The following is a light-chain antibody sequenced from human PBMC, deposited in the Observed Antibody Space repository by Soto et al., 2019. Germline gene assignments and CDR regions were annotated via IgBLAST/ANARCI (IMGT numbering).Light chain of an antibody. CDR1: QGIGAW. CDR3: QKVNSFPVT. V-gene: IGKV1-12*01. Sequence: DIQMTQSPSSVSGFVGDTVTITCRASQGIGAWLAWYQHKPGKAPKLLIDVASRLQSGVPSRFSGSGSGTDFTLTIHNLQSEDFGTYYCQKVNSFPVTFGGGTKVEIK. CDR2: VAS. J-gene: IGKJ4*01.